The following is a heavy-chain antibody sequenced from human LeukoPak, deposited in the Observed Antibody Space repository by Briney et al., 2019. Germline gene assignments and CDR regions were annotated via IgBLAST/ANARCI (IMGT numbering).Heavy chain of an antibody. D-gene: IGHD3-3*01. J-gene: IGHJ4*02. Sequence: PRGSLRLSCAASGFTFSNSWMNWVRQAPGKGLLWVSRINTDGSSTTYADSVKGRFTISRDNAKNTLYLQMNSLRAEDTGVCYCATQAGITIFGRYFDYWGQGTLVTVSS. CDR3: ATQAGITIFGRYFDY. CDR2: INTDGSST. V-gene: IGHV3-74*01. CDR1: GFTFSNSW.